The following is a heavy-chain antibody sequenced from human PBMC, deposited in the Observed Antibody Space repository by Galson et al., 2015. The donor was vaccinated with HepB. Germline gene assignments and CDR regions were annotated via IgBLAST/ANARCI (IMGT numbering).Heavy chain of an antibody. V-gene: IGHV6-1*01. Sequence: CAISGDSVSSNSAAWNWIRQSPSRGLEWLGGTYYRSKWYNDYAVSVKSRITINPDTSKNQFSLQLNSVTPEDTAVYYCASSSWYSAGYYYYYMDVWGKGTTVTVSS. CDR3: ASSSWYSAGYYYYYMDV. CDR1: GDSVSSNSAA. D-gene: IGHD6-13*01. CDR2: TYYRSKWYN. J-gene: IGHJ6*03.